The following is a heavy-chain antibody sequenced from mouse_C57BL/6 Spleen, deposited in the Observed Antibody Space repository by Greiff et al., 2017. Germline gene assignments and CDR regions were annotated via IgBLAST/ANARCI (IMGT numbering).Heavy chain of an antibody. CDR3: AREGIYYGPVFDY. D-gene: IGHD2-1*01. CDR2: INPSNGGT. V-gene: IGHV1-53*01. CDR1: GYTFTSYW. J-gene: IGHJ2*01. Sequence: QVQLQQPGTELVKPGASVKLSCKASGYTFTSYWMHWVKQRPGQGLEWIGNINPSNGGTNYNEEFKSKATLTVDKSSSTAYMQLSSLTSEDSAVYYCAREGIYYGPVFDYWGQGTTLTVSS.